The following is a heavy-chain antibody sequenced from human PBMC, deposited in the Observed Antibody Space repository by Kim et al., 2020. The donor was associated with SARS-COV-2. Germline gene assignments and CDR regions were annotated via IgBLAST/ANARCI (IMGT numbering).Heavy chain of an antibody. J-gene: IGHJ3*02. V-gene: IGHV3-33*08. D-gene: IGHD2-15*01. CDR2: IWYDGSNK. CDR1: GFTFSSYG. Sequence: GGSLRLSCAASGFTFSSYGMHWVRQAPGKGLEWVAVIWYDGSNKYYADSVKGRFTISRDNSKNTLYLQMNSLRAEDTAVYYCARDRDLQGYCSGGSCHHAFDIWGQGTMVTVSS. CDR3: ARDRDLQGYCSGGSCHHAFDI.